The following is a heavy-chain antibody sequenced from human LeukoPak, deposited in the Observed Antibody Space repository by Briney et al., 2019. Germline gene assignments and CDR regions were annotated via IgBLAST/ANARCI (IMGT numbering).Heavy chain of an antibody. Sequence: GGSLRLSCAASGFTFSSYGMHWVRQAPGKGLEWVAVISYDGSNEYYADSVKGRFTISRDNSKNTLYLQMNSLRAEDTAVYYCAKWGPDYPLDAFDIWGQGTMVTVSS. CDR1: GFTFSSYG. CDR2: ISYDGSNE. D-gene: IGHD4-11*01. CDR3: AKWGPDYPLDAFDI. J-gene: IGHJ3*02. V-gene: IGHV3-30*18.